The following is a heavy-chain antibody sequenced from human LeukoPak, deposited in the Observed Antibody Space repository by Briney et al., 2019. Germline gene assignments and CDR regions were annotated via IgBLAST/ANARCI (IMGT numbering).Heavy chain of an antibody. D-gene: IGHD2-2*01. CDR1: GFTFSSYG. Sequence: GGSLRLSCAASGFTFSSYGMSWVRQAPGKGLEWVSAISGSGGSTYYADSVKGRFTISRDNSKNTLYLQMNSLRAEDTAVYYCAKEEGYCSSTSCLGLWGQGTLVTVSS. CDR2: ISGSGGST. CDR3: AKEEGYCSSTSCLGL. J-gene: IGHJ4*02. V-gene: IGHV3-23*01.